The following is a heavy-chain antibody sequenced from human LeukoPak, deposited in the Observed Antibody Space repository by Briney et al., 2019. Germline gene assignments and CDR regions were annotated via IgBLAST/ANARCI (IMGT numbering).Heavy chain of an antibody. V-gene: IGHV3-74*01. D-gene: IGHD5-12*01. Sequence: GGSLRLSCAASGFTFSSYWMHWVSQAPGKGLVWVSRINSDGSSTSYADSVKGRFTISRDNAKNTLYLQMNSLRAEDTAVYYCARGDVDIVATINYYYYGMYVWGQGTTVTVSS. CDR3: ARGDVDIVATINYYYYGMYV. J-gene: IGHJ6*02. CDR1: GFTFSSYW. CDR2: INSDGSST.